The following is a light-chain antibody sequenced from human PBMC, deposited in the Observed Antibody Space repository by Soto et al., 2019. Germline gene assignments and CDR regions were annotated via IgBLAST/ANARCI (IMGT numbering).Light chain of an antibody. Sequence: EIVLTQSPATLSLSPGERATLSCRASQSVGYHLAWYQQKPGQAPRLLIYDASNRATGIPARFSGSGSGTDFTLTISDLEPADFGLYYCQQRLNWPPNFGQGTKVDI. CDR1: QSVGYH. CDR2: DAS. V-gene: IGKV3-11*01. J-gene: IGKJ1*01. CDR3: QQRLNWPPN.